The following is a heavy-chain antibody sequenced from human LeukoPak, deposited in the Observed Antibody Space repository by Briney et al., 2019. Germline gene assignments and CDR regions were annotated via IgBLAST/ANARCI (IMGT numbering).Heavy chain of an antibody. Sequence: GGSLRLSCAASGFTFSSYEMNWVRQAPGKGLERISYISSSGTTIYYADSVKGRFTISRDNAKKSLYLQMNSLRAEDTAVYYCARPLDYGDYVPLDYWGRGTLVTVSS. J-gene: IGHJ4*02. V-gene: IGHV3-48*03. CDR3: ARPLDYGDYVPLDY. CDR1: GFTFSSYE. CDR2: ISSSGTTI. D-gene: IGHD4-17*01.